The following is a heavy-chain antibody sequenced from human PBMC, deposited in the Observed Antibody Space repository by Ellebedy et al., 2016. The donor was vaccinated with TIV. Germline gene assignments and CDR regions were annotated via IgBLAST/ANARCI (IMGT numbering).Heavy chain of an antibody. V-gene: IGHV4-38-2*02. CDR1: ASSISSGYY. Sequence: MPSETLSLTCSVSASSISSGYYWGWLRSPPGRGVAWIVSMFHSGSTYYSPSLKSRVTISVDTSKNQLSLGLSSVTAADTAVYYCARDGAGRWDYWGPGTLVTVSS. J-gene: IGHJ4*02. CDR3: ARDGAGRWDY. D-gene: IGHD4-23*01. CDR2: MFHSGST.